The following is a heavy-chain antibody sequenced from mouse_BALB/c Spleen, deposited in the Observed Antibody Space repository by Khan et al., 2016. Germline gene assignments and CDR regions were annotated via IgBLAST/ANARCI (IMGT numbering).Heavy chain of an antibody. Sequence: EVQLQESGPSLVKPSQTLSLTCSVTGDSITSGYWNWIRKFPGNKLEYMGYISYSGSTYYNPSLKSRISITRDKTKSQSYLQLNSVTTEDTATYYCAGYYGHFFDYWGQGTTLTVSS. CDR1: GDSITSGY. CDR3: AGYYGHFFDY. V-gene: IGHV3-8*02. CDR2: ISYSGST. D-gene: IGHD1-1*02. J-gene: IGHJ2*01.